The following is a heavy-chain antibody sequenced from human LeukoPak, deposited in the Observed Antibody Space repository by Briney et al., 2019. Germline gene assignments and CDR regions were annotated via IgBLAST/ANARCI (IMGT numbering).Heavy chain of an antibody. Sequence: GESLKISCKGSGYSFTSYWIGWVRQMPGKGLEWTGIIYVGDSDTRYSPSFQGQVTVSADKSISTAYLQWSSLKASDTAMYYCARHRSYSSGWYSDYWGQGTLVTVSS. D-gene: IGHD6-19*01. CDR2: IYVGDSDT. J-gene: IGHJ4*02. V-gene: IGHV5-51*01. CDR1: GYSFTSYW. CDR3: ARHRSYSSGWYSDY.